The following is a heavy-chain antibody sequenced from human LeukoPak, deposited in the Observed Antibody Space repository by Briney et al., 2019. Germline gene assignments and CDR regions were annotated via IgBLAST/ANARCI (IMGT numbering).Heavy chain of an antibody. CDR2: IKSKTDGGTT. D-gene: IGHD3-10*01. V-gene: IGHV3-15*01. J-gene: IGHJ3*02. Sequence: GGSLRLSCAASGFTFSNAWMSWVRQAPGKGLEWVGRIKSKTDGGTTDYAAPVKGRFTISRDDSKNTLYLQMNSLKTEDTAVYYCTTDYYGSGSPDAFDIWGQGTMVTVSS. CDR3: TTDYYGSGSPDAFDI. CDR1: GFTFSNAW.